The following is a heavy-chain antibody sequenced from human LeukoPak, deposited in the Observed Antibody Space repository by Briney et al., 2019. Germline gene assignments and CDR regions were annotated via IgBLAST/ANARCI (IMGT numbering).Heavy chain of an antibody. V-gene: IGHV4-31*03. Sequence: SETLSLTCTVSLGSISSGGYYSSWIRQHPGKGLEWMGYIYFRGSTYYNTSLRSRVTISVETSKIQFSLKLSSVTAEDTAVYYCARARAQDIVVVPAAIPRPRYHWFDPWGQGTLVTVSS. CDR2: IYFRGST. CDR3: ARARAQDIVVVPAAIPRPRYHWFDP. J-gene: IGHJ5*02. D-gene: IGHD2-2*02. CDR1: LGSISSGGYY.